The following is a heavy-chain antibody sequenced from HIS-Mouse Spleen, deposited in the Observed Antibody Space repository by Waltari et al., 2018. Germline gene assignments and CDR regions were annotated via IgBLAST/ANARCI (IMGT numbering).Heavy chain of an antibody. CDR3: AREIPYSSSWYDWYFDL. J-gene: IGHJ2*01. CDR2: IYYSGST. D-gene: IGHD6-13*01. V-gene: IGHV4-39*07. Sequence: QLQLQESGPGLVKPSETLSLTCTVPGGSISISSYYRGWLRLPPGKGLEWIGSIYYSGSTYYNPSLKSRVTISVDTSKNQFSLKLSSVTAADTAVYYCAREIPYSSSWYDWYFDLWGRGTLVTVSS. CDR1: GGSISISSYY.